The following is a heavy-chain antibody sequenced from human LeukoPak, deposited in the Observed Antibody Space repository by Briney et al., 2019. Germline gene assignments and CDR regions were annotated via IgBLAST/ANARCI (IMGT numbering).Heavy chain of an antibody. CDR3: AKGGKWDVTPFDY. V-gene: IGHV3-23*01. D-gene: IGHD1-26*01. Sequence: GGSLRLSCAASGFTFTTYWMMWVRQAPGKGLEWVSTISGGGGSTYYADSVKGRFTISRDNSKNTLYLQVNSLRAEDTAVYYCAKGGKWDVTPFDYWGQGTLVTVSS. CDR2: ISGGGGST. CDR1: GFTFTTYW. J-gene: IGHJ4*02.